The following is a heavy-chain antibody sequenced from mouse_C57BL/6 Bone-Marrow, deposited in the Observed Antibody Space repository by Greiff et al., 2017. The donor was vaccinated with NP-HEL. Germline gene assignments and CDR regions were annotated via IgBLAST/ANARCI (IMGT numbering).Heavy chain of an antibody. V-gene: IGHV5-17*01. J-gene: IGHJ1*03. Sequence: EVKLVESGGGLVKPGGSLKLSCAASGFTFSDYGMHWVRQAPEKGLEWVAHFSSGSSTIYYADTVKGRFTFSRHNAKHTLFLQMTSLRSEDTAIYYCARRGGDYPYWYFGVWGTGTTVTVSS. CDR1: GFTFSDYG. CDR3: ARRGGDYPYWYFGV. CDR2: FSSGSSTI. D-gene: IGHD2-13*01.